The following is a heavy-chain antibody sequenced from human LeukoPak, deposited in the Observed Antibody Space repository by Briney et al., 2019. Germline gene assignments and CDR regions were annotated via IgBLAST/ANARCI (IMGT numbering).Heavy chain of an antibody. V-gene: IGHV4-34*01. CDR3: VRGPYGSGISNWFDP. J-gene: IGHJ5*02. CDR1: GGSFSGYY. Sequence: SETLSLTCAVYGGSFSGYYWSWIRQPPGKGLEWIGEINHSGSTNYNPSLKSRVTISVDTSKNQFSLKLTSVTAADTAVYYCVRGPYGSGISNWFDPWGQGTLVIVSS. D-gene: IGHD3-10*01. CDR2: INHSGST.